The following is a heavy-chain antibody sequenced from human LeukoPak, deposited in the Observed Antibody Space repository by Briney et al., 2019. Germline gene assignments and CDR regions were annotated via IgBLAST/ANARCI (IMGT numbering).Heavy chain of an antibody. D-gene: IGHD6-19*01. CDR1: GGSISSYY. CDR3: ARSGGYSSPQNY. J-gene: IGHJ4*02. CDR2: VYYSGTT. Sequence: SETLSLTCTVSGGSISSYYWSWIRQPPGKGLEWIGYVYYSGTTNYNPSLKSRVTISVDTSKSQFSLKLNSVTAADTAVYYCARSGGYSSPQNYWGQGTLVTVSS. V-gene: IGHV4-59*01.